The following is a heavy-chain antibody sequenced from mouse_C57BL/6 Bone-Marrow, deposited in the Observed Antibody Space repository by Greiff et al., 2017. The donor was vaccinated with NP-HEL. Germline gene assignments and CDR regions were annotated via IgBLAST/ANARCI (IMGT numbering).Heavy chain of an antibody. CDR3: ARDRGYYYGSSPAY. Sequence: EVKLVESGGGLVKPGGSLKLSCAASGFTFSSYAMSWVRQTPEKRLEWVATISDGGSYTYYPDNVKGRFTISRDNAKNNLYLQMSHLKSEDTAMYYCARDRGYYYGSSPAYWGQGTLVTVSA. J-gene: IGHJ3*01. CDR2: ISDGGSYT. D-gene: IGHD1-1*01. V-gene: IGHV5-4*01. CDR1: GFTFSSYA.